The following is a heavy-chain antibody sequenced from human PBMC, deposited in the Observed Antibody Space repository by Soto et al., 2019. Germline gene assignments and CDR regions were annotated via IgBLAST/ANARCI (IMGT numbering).Heavy chain of an antibody. D-gene: IGHD3-10*01. CDR2: TSGSGAST. CDR3: AKVAVRGVVVSNFDS. V-gene: IGHV3-23*01. Sequence: HPGGSLRLSCAGSGFTFSSYAMSWVRQAPGKGLEWASTTSGSGASTYYADSVKGRFTISRDNSKNTLYLQMKSLRIEDTAVYYCAKVAVRGVVVSNFDSWGQGTLVTVSS. CDR1: GFTFSSYA. J-gene: IGHJ4*02.